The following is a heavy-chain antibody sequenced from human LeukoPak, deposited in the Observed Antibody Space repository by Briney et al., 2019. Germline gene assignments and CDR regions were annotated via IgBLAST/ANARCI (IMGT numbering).Heavy chain of an antibody. J-gene: IGHJ4*02. V-gene: IGHV4-34*01. CDR1: GGSFSGYY. Sequence: SGTLSLTCAVCGGSFSGYYWSWVRQPPGKGLEWIVSVSYTDSTYYNPSLKSRVTISADTSKNQFSLELNSVTAADTAVYYGARVGEMAKTLNSYFDYWGQGTLVTVSS. CDR2: VSYTDST. CDR3: ARVGEMAKTLNSYFDY. D-gene: IGHD5-24*01.